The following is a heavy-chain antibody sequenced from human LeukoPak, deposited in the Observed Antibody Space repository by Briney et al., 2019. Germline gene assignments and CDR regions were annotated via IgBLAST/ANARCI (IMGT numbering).Heavy chain of an antibody. Sequence: SETLSLTCTVSGDSISNDYWSWIRQPPGKGLEWIGYVYYSGSTNYNPSLKSRVTISVDTSKNQFSLKLRSVTAADTAVYYCATLGAARPQIYFDYWGQGTLVTVSS. CDR1: GDSISNDY. J-gene: IGHJ4*02. CDR3: ATLGAARPQIYFDY. D-gene: IGHD6-6*01. V-gene: IGHV4-59*01. CDR2: VYYSGST.